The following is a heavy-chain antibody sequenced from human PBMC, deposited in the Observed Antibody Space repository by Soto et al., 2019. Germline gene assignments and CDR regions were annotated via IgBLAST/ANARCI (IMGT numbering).Heavy chain of an antibody. J-gene: IGHJ5*02. CDR3: VRHSSNNVAARGPFDP. Sequence: XESLKVSWQYSGNEFTTKWISLVLQMPGKGLEWVGRVAPRDSYTDYNPSFRGHVIISVDRSVSTVYLEWSSLKASDSATYYCVRHSSNNVAARGPFDPCGQGTPVTVSS. V-gene: IGHV5-10-1*01. D-gene: IGHD6-6*01. CDR2: VAPRDSYT. CDR1: GNEFTTKW.